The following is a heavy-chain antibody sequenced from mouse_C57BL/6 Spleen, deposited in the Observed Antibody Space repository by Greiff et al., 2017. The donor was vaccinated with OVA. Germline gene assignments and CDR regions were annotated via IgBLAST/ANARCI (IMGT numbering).Heavy chain of an antibody. CDR2: IDPNSGGT. J-gene: IGHJ1*03. CDR3: AYDYDEDWYFDV. D-gene: IGHD2-4*01. CDR1: GYTFTSYW. Sequence: QVQLKQPGAELVKPGASVKLSCKASGYTFTSYWMHWVKQRPGRGLEWIGRIDPNSGGTKYNEKFKSKATLTVDKPSSTAYMQLSSLTSEDSAVYYCAYDYDEDWYFDVWGTGTTVTVSS. V-gene: IGHV1-72*01.